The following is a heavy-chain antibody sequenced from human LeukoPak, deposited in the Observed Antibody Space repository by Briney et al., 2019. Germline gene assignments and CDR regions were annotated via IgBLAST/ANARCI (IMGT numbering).Heavy chain of an antibody. CDR3: ARRQPMAAAGTVYKWFDP. CDR1: GYTFTSYD. J-gene: IGHJ5*02. V-gene: IGHV1-8*01. CDR2: MNPNSGNT. D-gene: IGHD6-13*01. Sequence: APVKVSCKASGYTFTSYDINWVRQATGQGLEWMGWMNPNSGNTGYAQKFQGRVAMTRDTSMSTAYMELSSLTSEDTAVYYCARRQPMAAAGTVYKWFDPWGQGTLVTVSS.